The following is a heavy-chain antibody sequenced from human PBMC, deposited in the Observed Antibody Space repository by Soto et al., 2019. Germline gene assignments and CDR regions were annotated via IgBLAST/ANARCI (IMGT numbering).Heavy chain of an antibody. J-gene: IGHJ4*02. CDR1: GFNFGNFG. Sequence: GGSLRLSCGASGFNFGNFGMHWVRQAPGKGLEWLTVISNDENIKQDSVRGRFAIARDNSKNTLYLHLTSLRAEETAIYYCARGLRGVLDYWGKGTLGTASS. D-gene: IGHD5-12*01. V-gene: IGHV3-33*01. CDR3: ARGLRGVLDY. CDR2: ISNDENIK.